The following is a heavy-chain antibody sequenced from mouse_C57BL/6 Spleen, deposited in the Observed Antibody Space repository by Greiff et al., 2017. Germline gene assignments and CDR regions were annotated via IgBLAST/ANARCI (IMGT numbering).Heavy chain of an antibody. Sequence: EVHLVESGGGLVKPGGSLKLSCAASGFTFSSYAMSWVRQTPEKRLEWVATISDGGSYTYYPDNVKGRFTISRDNAKNNLYLQMSHLKSEDTAMYYCARAHYYGSSYVDYWGQGTTLTVSS. CDR3: ARAHYYGSSYVDY. CDR2: ISDGGSYT. CDR1: GFTFSSYA. D-gene: IGHD1-1*01. J-gene: IGHJ2*01. V-gene: IGHV5-4*01.